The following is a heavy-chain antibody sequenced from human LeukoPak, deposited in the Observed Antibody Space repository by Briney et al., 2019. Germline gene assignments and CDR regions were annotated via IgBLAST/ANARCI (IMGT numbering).Heavy chain of an antibody. D-gene: IGHD3-3*01. CDR3: ARGVRDWFDP. Sequence: ASVKVSRKASGYTFTDYYMHWVRQAPGQGLEWMGCINLYSGGAHYAQKFQDWLSMTRDTSINTAYMELSSLRSDDTAVYYCARGVRDWFDPWGQGTLVTVSS. V-gene: IGHV1-2*04. CDR1: GYTFTDYY. CDR2: INLYSGGA. J-gene: IGHJ5*02.